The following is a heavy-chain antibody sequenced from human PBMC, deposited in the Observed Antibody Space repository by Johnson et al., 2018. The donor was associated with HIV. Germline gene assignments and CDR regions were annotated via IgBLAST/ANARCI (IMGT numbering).Heavy chain of an antibody. Sequence: QVQLVESGGGVVQPGRSLRLSCAASGFAFSSYAMHWVRQAPGKGLEWVAVISYDGTSKYQADSVKGRFTISRDNSKNTLYLQMNSLRAEDTAVYYCAKGPQGIATPDAFDICGQGTMVTVSS. CDR2: ISYDGTSK. J-gene: IGHJ3*02. D-gene: IGHD2-21*01. CDR1: GFAFSSYA. V-gene: IGHV3-30*04. CDR3: AKGPQGIATPDAFDI.